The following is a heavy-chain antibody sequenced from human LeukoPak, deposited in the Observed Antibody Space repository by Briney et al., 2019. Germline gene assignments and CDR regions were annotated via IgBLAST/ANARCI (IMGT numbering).Heavy chain of an antibody. CDR3: AREGSGSYYHPPYYFDY. CDR2: IYHSGRT. CDR1: GYPISSVYY. D-gene: IGHD1-26*01. V-gene: IGHV4-38-2*02. Sequence: SETLSLTWTVSGYPISSVYYWGWIRQPPGKGLEWIGSIYHSGRTYYNPSLKSRVTISVDTSKNQCSLKLSSMSDADTAVYYCAREGSGSYYHPPYYFDYWGQGTLVTVSS. J-gene: IGHJ4*02.